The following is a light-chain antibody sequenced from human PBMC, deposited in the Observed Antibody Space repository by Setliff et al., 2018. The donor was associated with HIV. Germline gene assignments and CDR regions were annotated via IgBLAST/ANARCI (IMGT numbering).Light chain of an antibody. V-gene: IGLV2-23*02. CDR2: ELN. J-gene: IGLJ3*02. CDR3: CSYVTVNTLG. Sequence: QSALTQPASVSGSLGQSITISCTGTSSDVGSYNLVSWYQQHPGVAPKLVIFELNKRPSGVSTRFSGSKSGNTASLTISGLQAEDEGDYYCCSYVTVNTLGFGGGTKVTVL. CDR1: SSDVGSYNL.